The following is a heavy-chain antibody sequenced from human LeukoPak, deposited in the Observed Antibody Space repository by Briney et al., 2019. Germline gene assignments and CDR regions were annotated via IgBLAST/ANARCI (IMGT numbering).Heavy chain of an antibody. CDR2: MNPNSGNT. CDR1: GYTFTSYD. V-gene: IGHV1-8*03. D-gene: IGHD6-13*01. CDR3: ARGSEASSSWTPIDY. J-gene: IGHJ4*02. Sequence: ASVKVSCKASGYTFTSYDINWVRQATGQGLEWMGWMNPNSGNTGYAQKFQGRVTITRNTSISTAYMELGSLRSEDTAVYYCARGSEASSSWTPIDYWGQGTLVTVSS.